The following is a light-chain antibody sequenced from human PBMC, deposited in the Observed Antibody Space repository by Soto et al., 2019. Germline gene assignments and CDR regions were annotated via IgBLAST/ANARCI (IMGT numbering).Light chain of an antibody. V-gene: IGKV3-20*01. CDR2: GAS. CDR3: QQFGSSSWT. CDR1: QSVSSSY. Sequence: ESVLTQSPGTLSLSPGEKATLSCRASQSVSSSYLAWYQQKPGQAPRLPIYGASSRATGIPDRFSGSGSGTDFTLTVSRLEPEDFAVYYCQQFGSSSWTFGQGTKVDI. J-gene: IGKJ1*01.